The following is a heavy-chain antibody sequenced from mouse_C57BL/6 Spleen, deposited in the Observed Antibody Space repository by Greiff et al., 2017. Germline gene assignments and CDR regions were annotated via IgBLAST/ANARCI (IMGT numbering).Heavy chain of an antibody. J-gene: IGHJ1*03. CDR2: IYPSDSET. CDR1: GYTFTSYW. Sequence: QVQLKQPGAELVRPGSSVKLSCKASGYTFTSYWMDWVKQRPGQGLEWIGNIYPSDSETLYNQKFKDKATLTVDTSSSTAYMQLSSLTSEDSAVYYCASDYYGSSYWYFDVWGTGTTVTVSS. D-gene: IGHD1-1*01. CDR3: ASDYYGSSYWYFDV. V-gene: IGHV1-61*01.